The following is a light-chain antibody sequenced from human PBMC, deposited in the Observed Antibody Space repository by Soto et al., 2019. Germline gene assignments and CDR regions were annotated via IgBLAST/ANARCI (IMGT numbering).Light chain of an antibody. Sequence: EIVMTQSPATLSVSPGERATLSCRASQSVRSNLAWYQQKPGQAPRLLIYGASTRATGIPARFSGSGSGTEFTLTISRLEPEDFAVYYCQQYGSSPVTFGQGTKVDIK. CDR3: QQYGSSPVT. J-gene: IGKJ1*01. V-gene: IGKV3-15*01. CDR2: GAS. CDR1: QSVRSN.